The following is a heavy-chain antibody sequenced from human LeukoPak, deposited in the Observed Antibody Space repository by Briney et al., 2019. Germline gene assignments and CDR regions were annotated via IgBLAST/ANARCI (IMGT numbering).Heavy chain of an antibody. CDR2: ISYDGSNK. CDR1: GFTFSSYG. CDR3: AREGFGELFIPFDY. V-gene: IGHV3-30*03. D-gene: IGHD3-10*01. J-gene: IGHJ4*02. Sequence: GGSLRLSCAASGFTFSSYGMHWVRQAPGKGLEWVAVISYDGSNKYYADSVKGRFTISRDNSKNTLYLQMNSLRAEDTAVYYCAREGFGELFIPFDYWGQGTLVTVSS.